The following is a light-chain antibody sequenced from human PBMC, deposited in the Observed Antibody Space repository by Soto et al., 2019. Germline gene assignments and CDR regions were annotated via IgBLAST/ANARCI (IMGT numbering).Light chain of an antibody. CDR1: QSVSSN. J-gene: IGKJ1*01. Sequence: EIVMTQSPATLSVSPGERATLSCRASQSVSSNLAWYQQRPGQAPRLLMHGASTRATGIPARFSGSGSGTEFTLTISSLQSEDFATYYCQQANSFPWTFGQGTKVEIK. V-gene: IGKV3-15*01. CDR2: GAS. CDR3: QQANSFPWT.